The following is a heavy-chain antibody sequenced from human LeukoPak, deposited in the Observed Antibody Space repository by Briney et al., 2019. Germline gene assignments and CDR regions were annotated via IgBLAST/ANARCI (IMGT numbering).Heavy chain of an antibody. J-gene: IGHJ6*03. D-gene: IGHD3-3*01. CDR1: GFTFISYA. V-gene: IGHV3-23*01. CDR3: ARGGDFWSGYSRGYYMDV. CDR2: ISGSGDST. Sequence: PGGSLRLSCAASGFTFISYAMSWVRQAPGKGLEWVSVISGSGDSTYYADSVKGRFTTSRDNSKNTLYLQMNSLRAEDTAVYYCARGGDFWSGYSRGYYMDVWGKGTTVTVSS.